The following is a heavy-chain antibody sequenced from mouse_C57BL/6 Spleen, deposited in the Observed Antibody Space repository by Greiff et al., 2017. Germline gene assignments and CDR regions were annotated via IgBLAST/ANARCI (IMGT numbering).Heavy chain of an antibody. V-gene: IGHV1-64*01. CDR2: IHPNSGST. Sequence: QVQLQQPGAELVKPGASVKLSCKASGYTFTSYWMHWVKQRPGQGLEWIGMIHPNSGSTNYNEKFKSKATLTVDKSSSTAYMQLSSLTSEDSAIYYCARRGGSHAMDYWGQGTSVTVSS. CDR3: ARRGGSHAMDY. J-gene: IGHJ4*01. CDR1: GYTFTSYW.